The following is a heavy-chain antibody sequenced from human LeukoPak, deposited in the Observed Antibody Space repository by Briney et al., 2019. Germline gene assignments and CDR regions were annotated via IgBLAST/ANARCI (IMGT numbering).Heavy chain of an antibody. CDR1: GFTFDDYA. CDR2: ISWNSGSI. J-gene: IGHJ4*02. Sequence: GRSLRLSCAASGFTFDDYAMHWVRQAPGKGLEWVSGISWNSGSIGYADSVKGRFTISRDNAKNSLYLQMNSLRAEDTALYYCAKDTNPTPGTLVPAASLGIAAAGTFDYWGQGTLVTVSS. CDR3: AKDTNPTPGTLVPAASLGIAAAGTFDY. V-gene: IGHV3-9*01. D-gene: IGHD6-13*01.